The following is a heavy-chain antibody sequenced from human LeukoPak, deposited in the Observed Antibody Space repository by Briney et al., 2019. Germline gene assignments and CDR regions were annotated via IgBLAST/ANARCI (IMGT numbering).Heavy chain of an antibody. J-gene: IGHJ4*02. CDR3: ARNEGATKDFDY. V-gene: IGHV1-18*04. D-gene: IGHD1-26*01. Sequence: ASVKVSCKASGCTFTGYYMHWVRQAPGQGLEWMGWISAYNGNTNYAQKLQGRVTMTTDTSTSTAYMELRSLRSDDTAVYYCARNEGATKDFDYWGQGTLVTVSS. CDR1: GCTFTGYY. CDR2: ISAYNGNT.